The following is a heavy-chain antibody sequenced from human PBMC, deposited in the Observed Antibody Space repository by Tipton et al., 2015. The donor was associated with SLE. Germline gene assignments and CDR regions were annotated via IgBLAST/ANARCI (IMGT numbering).Heavy chain of an antibody. CDR3: ARGGGGGY. CDR2: ISSSSSTI. J-gene: IGHJ4*02. V-gene: IGHV3-48*01. CDR1: GFTFSSYS. Sequence: SLRLSCAASGFTFSSYSMNWVRQAPGKGLEWVSYISSSSSTIYYADSVKGRFTISRDNAKNSLYLQMNSLRAEDTAVYYCARGGGGGYWGQGTLVTVSS. D-gene: IGHD3-16*01.